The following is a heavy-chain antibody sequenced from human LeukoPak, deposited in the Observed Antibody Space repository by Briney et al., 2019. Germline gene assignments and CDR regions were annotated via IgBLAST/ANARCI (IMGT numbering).Heavy chain of an antibody. Sequence: GASVKGSCKVSGYTLTEVSMPCVRQGPGKGGEWVGGFYPEDGETIYAQKFQGRVTMTEETSTGTASMETTSLSSEKTAVYYCAATPFYGDYVVYWGQGTLVTVSS. D-gene: IGHD4-17*01. CDR2: FYPEDGET. CDR3: AATPFYGDYVVY. J-gene: IGHJ4*02. V-gene: IGHV1-24*01. CDR1: GYTLTEVS.